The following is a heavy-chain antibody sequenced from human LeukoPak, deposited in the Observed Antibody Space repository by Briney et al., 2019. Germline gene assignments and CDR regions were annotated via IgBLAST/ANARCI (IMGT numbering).Heavy chain of an antibody. CDR1: GFTFSSYA. Sequence: GGSLRLSCAASGFTFSSYAMHWVRQAPGKGLEWVAVISYDGSNKYYADSVEGRFTISRDNSKNTLYLQMNSLRAEDTAVYYCARGGASDAFDIWGQGTMVTVSS. J-gene: IGHJ3*02. D-gene: IGHD1-26*01. CDR3: ARGGASDAFDI. CDR2: ISYDGSNK. V-gene: IGHV3-30-3*01.